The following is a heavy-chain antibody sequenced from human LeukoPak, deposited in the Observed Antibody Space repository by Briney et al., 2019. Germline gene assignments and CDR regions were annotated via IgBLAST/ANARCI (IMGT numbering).Heavy chain of an antibody. V-gene: IGHV1-69*06. CDR2: IIPIFGTA. D-gene: IGHD3-22*01. Sequence: APVKVSCKASGGTFSSYAISWVRQAPGQGLEWMGRIIPIFGTANYAQKFQGRVTITADKSTSTAYMELSSLRSEDTAVYYCARSVYYYDSSGFLDYWGQGTLVTVSS. CDR3: ARSVYYYDSSGFLDY. CDR1: GGTFSSYA. J-gene: IGHJ4*02.